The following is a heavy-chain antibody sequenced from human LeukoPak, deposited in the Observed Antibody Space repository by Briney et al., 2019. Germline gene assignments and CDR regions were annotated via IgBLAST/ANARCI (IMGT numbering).Heavy chain of an antibody. CDR2: IKQDGSEK. J-gene: IGHJ4*02. D-gene: IGHD1-1*01. Sequence: QPGGSLRLSCAASGFTFSSYWMSWVRQAPGKGLEWVANIKQDGSEKYYVDSVKGRFTISRDNAKNSLYLQMNSLRAEDTAVYYCARDLTDPNWKLGPRGNYWGQGTLVTVSS. CDR3: ARDLTDPNWKLGPRGNY. CDR1: GFTFSSYW. V-gene: IGHV3-7*01.